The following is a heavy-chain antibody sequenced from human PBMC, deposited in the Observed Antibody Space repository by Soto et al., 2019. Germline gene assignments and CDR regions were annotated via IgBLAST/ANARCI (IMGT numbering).Heavy chain of an antibody. CDR1: GGSISSYY. J-gene: IGHJ5*02. CDR3: ARWGELHWFDP. V-gene: IGHV4-59*01. Sequence: SETLSLTCTVSGGSISSYYWSWIRQPPGKGLEWIGYIYYSGSTNYNPSLKSRVTISVDTSKNQFSLKLSSVTAADTAVYYCARWGELHWFDPWGQGTLVTVSS. D-gene: IGHD1-7*01. CDR2: IYYSGST.